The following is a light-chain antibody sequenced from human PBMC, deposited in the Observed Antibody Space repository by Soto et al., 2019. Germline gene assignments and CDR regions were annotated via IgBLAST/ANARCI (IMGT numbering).Light chain of an antibody. J-gene: IGLJ1*01. CDR2: ANV. CDR1: SSNIGASYD. CDR3: SSYTDSSNYV. Sequence: QSVLTQPPSVSGAPGQRVTISCTGSSSNIGASYDVNWYQQLPGSAPKLLIYANVNRPSGVPDRFSGSRSGTSASLAITGLQAEDEADYYCSSYTDSSNYVFGTGTKLTVL. V-gene: IGLV1-40*01.